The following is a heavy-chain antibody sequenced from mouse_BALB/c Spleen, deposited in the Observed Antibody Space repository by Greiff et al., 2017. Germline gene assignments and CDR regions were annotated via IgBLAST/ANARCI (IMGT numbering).Heavy chain of an antibody. CDR2: IYPGDGDT. D-gene: IGHD2-5*01. CDR3: ARRSNPAWFAY. J-gene: IGHJ3*01. Sequence: QVQLQQSGAELARPGASVKLSCKASGYTFTSYWMQWVKQRPGQGLEWIGQIYPGDGDTNYNGKFKGKATLTADKSSSTAYMQLSSLTSEDSAVYFCARRSNPAWFAYWGQGTLVTVSA. CDR1: GYTFTSYW. V-gene: IGHV1-87*01.